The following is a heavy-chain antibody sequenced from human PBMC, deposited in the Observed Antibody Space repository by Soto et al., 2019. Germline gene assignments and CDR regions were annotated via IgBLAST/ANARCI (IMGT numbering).Heavy chain of an antibody. CDR1: GFSFSSYE. D-gene: IGHD6-13*01. V-gene: IGHV3-48*03. CDR2: ISSSGSTI. CDR3: ARDQEAGSFFPYYYGMDV. J-gene: IGHJ6*02. Sequence: GGSLRLSCATSGFSFSSYEMNWVRQAPGKGLEWVSYISSSGSTIYYADSVKGRFTISRDNAKNSLYLQMDSLRAEDTAVYYCARDQEAGSFFPYYYGMDVWGQGTTVTVSS.